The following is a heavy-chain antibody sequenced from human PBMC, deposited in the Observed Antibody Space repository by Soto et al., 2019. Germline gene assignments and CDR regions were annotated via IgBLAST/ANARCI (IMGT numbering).Heavy chain of an antibody. CDR2: IHTVTGGT. V-gene: IGHV1-2*02. J-gene: IGHJ3*01. D-gene: IGHD2-21*01. CDR3: ARDDGARLKSAFDL. CDR1: GYTFTVYY. Sequence: QAQLVQSGAEVRKPGSSVTLSCKASGYTFTVYYLHWVRQAPGQGPEWMGWIHTVTGGTMYAQKFGGRVNMTRDTSINTVYMDLCGLTSDDTAIYYCARDDGARLKSAFDLWGQGAMVSVS.